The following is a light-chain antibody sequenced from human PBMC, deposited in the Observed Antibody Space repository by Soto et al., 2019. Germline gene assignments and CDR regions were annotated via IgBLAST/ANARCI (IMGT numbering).Light chain of an antibody. CDR3: HQTSSFPLT. CDR1: QGITSW. Sequence: DIPMTQSPSSVSASVGDSLTITCRASQGITSWVAWYQHKPGRAPKLLIYAASRLQSGVPSRFSGSGSGTDFTLTISSLQPEDFGTYYCHQTSSFPLTLGGGTKVEIK. V-gene: IGKV1-12*01. J-gene: IGKJ4*01. CDR2: AAS.